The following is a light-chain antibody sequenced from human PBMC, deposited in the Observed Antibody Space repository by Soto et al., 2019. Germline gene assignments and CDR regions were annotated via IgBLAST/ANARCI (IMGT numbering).Light chain of an antibody. Sequence: EIVMTQSPVTLSVAPGERATLSCRASQTVSSTYLAWSQQKPGQAPRLLIYGASSRATGIPDRFSGSGSGTDFTLTISRLEPEDFAVYYCQQYGSSGTFGQGTKVDIK. CDR1: QTVSSTY. CDR2: GAS. J-gene: IGKJ1*01. V-gene: IGKV3-20*01. CDR3: QQYGSSGT.